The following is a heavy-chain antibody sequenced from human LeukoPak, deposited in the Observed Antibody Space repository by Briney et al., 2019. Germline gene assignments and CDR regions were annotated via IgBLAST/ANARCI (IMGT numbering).Heavy chain of an antibody. J-gene: IGHJ4*02. CDR1: GYTFTSYG. Sequence: ASVKVSCKASGYTFTSYGISWVRQAPGQGLEWMGWINAYNGNTNYAQKLQGRVTMTTDTSTSTAYMELRSLRSDDTAVYYCAREGPSGYDSSGPFDYWGQGTLVTVSS. V-gene: IGHV1-18*01. CDR3: AREGPSGYDSSGPFDY. CDR2: INAYNGNT. D-gene: IGHD3-22*01.